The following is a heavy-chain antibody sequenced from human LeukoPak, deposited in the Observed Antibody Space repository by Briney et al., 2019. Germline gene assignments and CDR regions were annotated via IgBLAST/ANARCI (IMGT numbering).Heavy chain of an antibody. CDR3: ARESGIVGATFDY. CDR2: IYYSGST. J-gene: IGHJ4*02. V-gene: IGHV4-30-4*08. CDR1: GGSISSGDYY. Sequence: PSETLSLTCTVSGGSISSGDYYWGWIRQPPGKGLEWIGYIYYSGSTYYNPSLKRRVTISVDTSKNQFSLKLSSVTAADTAAYYCARESGIVGATFDYWGQGTLVTVSS. D-gene: IGHD1-26*01.